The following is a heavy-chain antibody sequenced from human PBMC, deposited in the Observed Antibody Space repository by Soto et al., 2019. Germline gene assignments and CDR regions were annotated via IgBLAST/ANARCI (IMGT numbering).Heavy chain of an antibody. Sequence: QVQLVESGGGVVQPGRSLRLSCAASGFTFSSYGMHWVRQAPGKGLEWVAVISYDGSNKYYADSVKGRFTISRDNSKNTLYLQMNSLRAEDTAVYYCAKDWNSYDSSGYFWWGSLFDYWGQGTLVTVSS. CDR2: ISYDGSNK. J-gene: IGHJ4*02. CDR3: AKDWNSYDSSGYFWWGSLFDY. V-gene: IGHV3-30*18. CDR1: GFTFSSYG. D-gene: IGHD3-22*01.